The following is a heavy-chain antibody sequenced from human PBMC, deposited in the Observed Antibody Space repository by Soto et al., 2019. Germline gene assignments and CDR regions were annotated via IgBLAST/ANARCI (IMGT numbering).Heavy chain of an antibody. V-gene: IGHV3-7*01. D-gene: IGHD2-2*01. CDR3: AREHRYCSSTSCYYGMDV. J-gene: IGHJ6*02. CDR1: GFTFSSYW. CDR2: IKQDGSEK. Sequence: GGSLRLSCAASGFTFSSYWMSWVRQAPGKGLEWVANIKQDGSEKYYVDSVKGRFTISRDNATNSLYLQMNSLRAEDTAVYYCAREHRYCSSTSCYYGMDVWGQGTTVTVSS.